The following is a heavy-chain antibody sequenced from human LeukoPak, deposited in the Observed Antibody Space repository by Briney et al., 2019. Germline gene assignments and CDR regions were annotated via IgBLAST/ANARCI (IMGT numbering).Heavy chain of an antibody. V-gene: IGHV3-30*02. CDR3: AKDHRYCSGGSCYGADY. J-gene: IGHJ4*02. D-gene: IGHD2-15*01. CDR1: GFSFSSYG. CDR2: IRYDGSNK. Sequence: PGGSLRLSCAASGFSFSSYGMNWVRQAPGKGLEWVAFIRYDGSNKYYADSAKGRFTISRDDSKNTLYLQMNSLRAEDTAVYYCAKDHRYCSGGSCYGADYWGQGTLVTVSS.